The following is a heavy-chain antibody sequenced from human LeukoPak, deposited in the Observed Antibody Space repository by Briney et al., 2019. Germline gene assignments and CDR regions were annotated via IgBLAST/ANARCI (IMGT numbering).Heavy chain of an antibody. J-gene: IGHJ6*02. CDR3: AREYSSSLGRRYYYYGMDV. CDR1: GGSFSGYY. V-gene: IGHV4-34*01. CDR2: INHSGST. Sequence: SETLSLTCAVYGGSFSGYYWSWIRQPPGKGLEWVGEINHSGSTNYNPSLKSRVTISVDTSKNQFSLKLSSVTAADTAVYYCAREYSSSLGRRYYYYGMDVWGQGTTVTVSS. D-gene: IGHD6-6*01.